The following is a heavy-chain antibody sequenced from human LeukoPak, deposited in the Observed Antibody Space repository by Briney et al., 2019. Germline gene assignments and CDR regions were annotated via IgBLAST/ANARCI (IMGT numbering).Heavy chain of an antibody. Sequence: GGSLRLSCAASGFTFSSYAMSWVRQAPGKGLEWVSAISGSGGSTYYADSVKGRFTISRHNSKPTLYLQMNSLTAEDTAVYYCAKVGDAFDIWGQGTMVTVSS. J-gene: IGHJ3*02. D-gene: IGHD3-16*01. V-gene: IGHV3-23*01. CDR3: AKVGDAFDI. CDR2: ISGSGGST. CDR1: GFTFSSYA.